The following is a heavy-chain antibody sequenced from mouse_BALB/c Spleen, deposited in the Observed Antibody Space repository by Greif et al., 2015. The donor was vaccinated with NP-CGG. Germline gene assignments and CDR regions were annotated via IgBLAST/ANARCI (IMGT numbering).Heavy chain of an antibody. J-gene: IGHJ3*01. CDR1: GFSLTSYG. CDR3: AIITTEAWFAY. D-gene: IGHD1-1*01. V-gene: IGHV2-9*02. Sequence: VQGVESGPGLVAPSQSLSITCTVSGFSLTSYGVHWVRQPPGKGLEWLGVIWAGGSTNYNSALMSRLSISKDNSKSQVFLKMNSLQTDDTAMYYCAIITTEAWFAYWGQGTLVTVSA. CDR2: IWAGGST.